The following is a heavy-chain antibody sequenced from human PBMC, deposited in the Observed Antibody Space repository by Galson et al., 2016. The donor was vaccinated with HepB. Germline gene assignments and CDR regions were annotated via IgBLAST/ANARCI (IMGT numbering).Heavy chain of an antibody. CDR3: AKDGGEKYQLDYFDY. Sequence: SLRLSCAASGFSFDHFAMHWVRQTPGKGLEWVSGVSWNSAYIGYADSVKGRFTISRDNAQNSLYLEMNSLRAEDTALYYCAKDGGEKYQLDYFDYWGQGILVTVSS. CDR2: VSWNSAYI. V-gene: IGHV3-9*01. CDR1: GFSFDHFA. D-gene: IGHD2-2*01. J-gene: IGHJ4*02.